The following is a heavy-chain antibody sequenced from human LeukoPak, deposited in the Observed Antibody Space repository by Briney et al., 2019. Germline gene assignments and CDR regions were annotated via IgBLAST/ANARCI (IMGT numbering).Heavy chain of an antibody. CDR3: AKGLFAVVTPYDY. CDR1: GFTFSSYS. V-gene: IGHV3-9*01. J-gene: IGHJ4*02. CDR2: ISWNSGSI. D-gene: IGHD4-23*01. Sequence: GGSLRLSCAASGFTFSSYSMNWVRQAPGKGLEWVSGISWNSGSIGYADSVKGRFTISRDNAKNSLYLQMNSLRAEDTALYYCAKGLFAVVTPYDYWGQGTLVTVSS.